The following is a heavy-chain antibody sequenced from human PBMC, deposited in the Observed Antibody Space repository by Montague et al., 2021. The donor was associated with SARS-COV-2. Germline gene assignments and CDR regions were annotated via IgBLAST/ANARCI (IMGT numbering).Heavy chain of an antibody. Sequence: SLILSFSTPGFTFSNYDMNWVRQAPGKGPEWISYISTSAYTTSYAGSVKGRFTISRDNGKNSLYLQMNSLRVEDTAVYYCTRDYRSIVGDGLDIWGQGTKVTVSS. CDR1: GFTFSNYD. V-gene: IGHV3-48*03. J-gene: IGHJ3*02. CDR2: ISTSAYTT. CDR3: TRDYRSIVGDGLDI. D-gene: IGHD3-16*02.